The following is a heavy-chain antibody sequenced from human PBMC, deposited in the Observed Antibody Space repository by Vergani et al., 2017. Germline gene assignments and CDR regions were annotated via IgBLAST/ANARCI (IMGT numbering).Heavy chain of an antibody. CDR2: INHSGST. J-gene: IGHJ4*02. V-gene: IGHV4-34*01. CDR1: GGSFSGYY. Sequence: QVQLQQWGAGLLKPSETLSLTCAVYGGSFSGYYWSWIRQPPGKGLEWIGEINHSGSTNYNPSLKSRVTISVDTSKNQFSLKLSSVTAADTAVYYCARSKIAAAGIDYWGQGTLVTVSS. CDR3: ARSKIAAAGIDY. D-gene: IGHD6-13*01.